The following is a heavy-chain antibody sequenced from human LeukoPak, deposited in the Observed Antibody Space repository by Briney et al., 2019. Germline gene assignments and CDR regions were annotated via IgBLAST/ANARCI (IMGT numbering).Heavy chain of an antibody. D-gene: IGHD4-17*01. CDR2: ITSGSSHR. CDR1: GFTFSSYN. Sequence: GGSLRLSCAASGFTFSSYNMNWVRQTPGQGLEWVSSITSGSSHRYYADSVKGRFTISRDNSKNTVYLQMNSLRPEDTAVYYCAARLLTVTTEIDYWGQGTLVTVSS. CDR3: AARLLTVTTEIDY. V-gene: IGHV3-21*01. J-gene: IGHJ4*02.